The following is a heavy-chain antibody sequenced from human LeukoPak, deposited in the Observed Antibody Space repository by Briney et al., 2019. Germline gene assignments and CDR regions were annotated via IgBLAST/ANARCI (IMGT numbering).Heavy chain of an antibody. D-gene: IGHD6-13*01. CDR1: EFTFSSYA. CDR3: AKRGAAAATWLDY. J-gene: IGHJ4*02. CDR2: ITARGST. V-gene: IGHV3-23*01. Sequence: PGGSLRLSCAASEFTFSSYAMNWVRQAPGKGLERVSAITARGSTYYADSVKGRFTISRDNSKNTLFLQMNSLRAADTAIYYCAKRGAAAATWLDYWGQGTLVTVSS.